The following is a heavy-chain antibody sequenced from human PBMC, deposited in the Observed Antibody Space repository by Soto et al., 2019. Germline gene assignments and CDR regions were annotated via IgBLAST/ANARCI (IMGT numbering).Heavy chain of an antibody. CDR3: ARDLGHPNCFDS. D-gene: IGHD2-15*01. V-gene: IGHV1-18*01. CDR1: GYAFSGYR. J-gene: IGHJ5*01. CDR2: ISGYNGNT. Sequence: QVQLVQSGAEMKQPGASVTVSCKTSGYAFSGYRLSWGRQGPGQGLEWMGWISGYNGNTDSAQKVQGRVTMTTDTSTSTAYMELRSLRSDDTAEYYCARDLGHPNCFDSWGQGTLVTVSS.